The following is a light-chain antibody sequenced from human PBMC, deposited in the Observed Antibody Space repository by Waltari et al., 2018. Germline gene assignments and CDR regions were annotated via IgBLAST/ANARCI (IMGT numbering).Light chain of an antibody. CDR3: QVWDDFIDSGV. CDR2: YDN. J-gene: IGLJ3*02. CDR1: NIETKS. V-gene: IGLV3-21*04. Sequence: YVVPQPPSVSVTPGQTATLTCGGENIETKSVNWYKQKPGQAPFLVMFYDNDRPAGIPERFSGSNSGNTATLTINWVEAGDEADYHCQVWDDFIDSGVFGGGTRLSVL.